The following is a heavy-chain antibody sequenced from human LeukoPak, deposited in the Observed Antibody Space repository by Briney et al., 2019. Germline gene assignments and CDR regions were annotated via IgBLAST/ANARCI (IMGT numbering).Heavy chain of an antibody. V-gene: IGHV4-31*03. CDR3: ARVSRSSGSYYEDY. CDR1: GGSISSGGYY. J-gene: IGHJ4*02. CDR2: IYYSGST. D-gene: IGHD1-26*01. Sequence: PSETLSLTCTVSGGSISSGGYYWSWIRQHPGKGLEWIGYIYYSGSTYYNPSLKSRVTISVDTFKNQFSLKLSSVTAADTAVYYCARVSRSSGSYYEDYWGQGTLVTVSS.